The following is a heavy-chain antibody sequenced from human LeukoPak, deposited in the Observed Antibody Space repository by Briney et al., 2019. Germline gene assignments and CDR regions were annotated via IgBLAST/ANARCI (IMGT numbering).Heavy chain of an antibody. Sequence: PSETLSLTCTVSGGSISSYYWSWIRQPPGKGLEWIGYIYYSGSTNYNPSLRSRVTISVDTSKNQFSLKLSSVTAADTAVYYCARGRRGYSPFDYWGQGTLVTVSS. D-gene: IGHD5-18*01. CDR1: GGSISSYY. J-gene: IGHJ4*02. CDR2: IYYSGST. V-gene: IGHV4-59*01. CDR3: ARGRRGYSPFDY.